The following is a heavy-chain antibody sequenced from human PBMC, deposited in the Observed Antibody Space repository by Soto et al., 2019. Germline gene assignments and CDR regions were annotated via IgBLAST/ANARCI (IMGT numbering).Heavy chain of an antibody. Sequence: PGGSLRLSCAASGFTFSSYAMSWVRQAPGKGLEWVSIISGSGDYTYYADSVKGRFTISRDNSKKTLFLQMNSLRAEDTAVYYCAKHFDINGYYSSYWGQGTLVTVLL. D-gene: IGHD3-22*01. CDR3: AKHFDINGYYSSY. CDR1: GFTFSSYA. V-gene: IGHV3-23*01. CDR2: ISGSGDYT. J-gene: IGHJ4*02.